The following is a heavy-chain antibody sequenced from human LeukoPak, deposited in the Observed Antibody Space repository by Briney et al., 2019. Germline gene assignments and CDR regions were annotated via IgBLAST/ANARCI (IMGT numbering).Heavy chain of an antibody. J-gene: IGHJ4*02. D-gene: IGHD3-16*02. V-gene: IGHV3-23*01. CDR3: ASPALPGGFTFGGVIVEYYFDY. CDR1: GFTFSSYA. CDR2: ISGSGGST. Sequence: PGGSLRLSCAASGFTFSSYAMSWVRQAPGKGLEWVSAISGSGGSTYYADSVKGRFTISRDNSKNTLYLQMNSLRAEDTAVYYWASPALPGGFTFGGVIVEYYFDYWGQGTLVTVSS.